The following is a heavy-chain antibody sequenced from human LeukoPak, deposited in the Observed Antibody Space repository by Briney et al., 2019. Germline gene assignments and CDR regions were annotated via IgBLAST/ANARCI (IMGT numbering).Heavy chain of an antibody. CDR3: TRAYTQLGFDP. J-gene: IGHJ5*02. CDR2: IRSKAYGGTT. Sequence: GGSLRLSCTASGFTFGDYAMSWFRQAPGKGLEWVGFIRSKAYGGTTEYAASVKGRFTISRDDSKSIAYLQMNSVKTKDTAVYYCTRAYTQLGFDPWGQGTLVTVSS. V-gene: IGHV3-49*03. D-gene: IGHD2-2*01. CDR1: GFTFGDYA.